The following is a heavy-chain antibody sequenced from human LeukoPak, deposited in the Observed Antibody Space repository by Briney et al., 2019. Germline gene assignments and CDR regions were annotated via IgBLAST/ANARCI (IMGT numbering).Heavy chain of an antibody. CDR3: ARYDYVWGRSRPFDP. D-gene: IGHD3-16*01. V-gene: IGHV4-34*01. Sequence: SATLSFTCAVYGGSFSGYYWSWIRQPPGKGLEWIGEINHSGSTNYNPSLKSRATISVDTSKNQFSLKRSTGTAADTAVYYCARYDYVWGRSRPFDPWGQGTLVTVSS. J-gene: IGHJ5*02. CDR1: GGSFSGYY. CDR2: INHSGST.